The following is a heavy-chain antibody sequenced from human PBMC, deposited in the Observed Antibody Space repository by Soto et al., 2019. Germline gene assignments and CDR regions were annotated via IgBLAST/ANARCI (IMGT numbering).Heavy chain of an antibody. CDR2: IKSTKDGGAR. V-gene: IGHV3-15*01. Sequence: EVQVVESGGDLVEPGGSLRLSCVTSGFMFSSAWMSWVRQAPGKGLEWVARIKSTKDGGARDYAAPVNGRFSISRDDSKSTVYLQMNSLRAEDTAMYYCVEGWNDFSGQGTLVTVSS. CDR3: VEGWNDF. J-gene: IGHJ4*02. CDR1: GFMFSSAW. D-gene: IGHD1-1*01.